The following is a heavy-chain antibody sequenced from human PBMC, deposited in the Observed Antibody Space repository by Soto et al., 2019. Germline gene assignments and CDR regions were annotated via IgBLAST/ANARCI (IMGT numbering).Heavy chain of an antibody. CDR2: IKSDGTDT. V-gene: IGHV3-74*01. Sequence: GGSLRLSCVATGVTFSTYWIYWVRQGPGKGLEWVSRIKSDGTDTAYADSVKGRFTTSRDNAKNTLYLQMSRLRAEDTALYFCAGGYVAYFGMDVWGQGTTVTVSS. CDR3: AGGYVAYFGMDV. CDR1: GVTFSTYW. D-gene: IGHD3-22*01. J-gene: IGHJ6*02.